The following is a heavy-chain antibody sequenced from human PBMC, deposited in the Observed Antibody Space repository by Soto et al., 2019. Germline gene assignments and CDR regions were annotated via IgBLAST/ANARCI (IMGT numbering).Heavy chain of an antibody. V-gene: IGHV3-21*01. CDR3: ARDHGIVVVPAAIGRTEYYYYMDV. J-gene: IGHJ6*03. CDR2: ISSSSSYI. CDR1: GFTFSIYS. Sequence: GGSMKLSCAASGFTFSIYSMNWVRQAPGKGLEWVSSISSSSSYIYYADSVKGRFTISRDNAKNSLYLQMNSLRAEDTAVYYCARDHGIVVVPAAIGRTEYYYYMDVWGKGTTVTVSS. D-gene: IGHD2-2*01.